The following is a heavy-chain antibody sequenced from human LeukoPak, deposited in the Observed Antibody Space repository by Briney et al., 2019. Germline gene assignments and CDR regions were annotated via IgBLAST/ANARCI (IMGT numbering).Heavy chain of an antibody. Sequence: PGGSLRLSCAASGFTFSIYWMGWVRQAPGKGLEWVANIKQDGSEKYYVDSVKDRFTISRDNAKNSLYLQMNSLRAEDTAVYYCAKYSSYYYYGMDVWGQGTTVTVSS. CDR2: IKQDGSEK. D-gene: IGHD2/OR15-2a*01. CDR1: GFTFSIYW. J-gene: IGHJ6*02. V-gene: IGHV3-7*01. CDR3: AKYSSYYYYGMDV.